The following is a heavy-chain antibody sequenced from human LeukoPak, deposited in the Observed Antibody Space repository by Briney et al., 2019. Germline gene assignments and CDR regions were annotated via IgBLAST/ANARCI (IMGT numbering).Heavy chain of an antibody. Sequence: PSETLSLTCTVSGGSVSSGSFYWSWIRQPPGKGLEWIGYIFYSGSTNYNPSLKSRVTISVDTSKNQFSLKLSSVTDADTAVYYCAREDTDYDSSGRFDYWGQGTLVTVSS. CDR2: IFYSGST. CDR1: GGSVSSGSFY. CDR3: AREDTDYDSSGRFDY. D-gene: IGHD3-22*01. J-gene: IGHJ4*02. V-gene: IGHV4-61*01.